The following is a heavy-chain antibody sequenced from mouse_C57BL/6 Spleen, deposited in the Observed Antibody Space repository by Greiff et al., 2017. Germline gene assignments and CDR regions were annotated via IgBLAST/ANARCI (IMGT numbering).Heavy chain of an antibody. CDR3: ARERDIYYDYDGGYFDV. V-gene: IGHV3-5*01. CDR2: IYYSGTI. CDR1: GISITTGNYR. J-gene: IGHJ1*03. Sequence: EVMLVESGPGLVKPSQTVFLTCTVTGISITTGNYRWSWIRQFPGNKLEWIGYIYYSGTITYNPSLTSRTTITRDTPKNQFFLEMNSLTAEDTATYYCARERDIYYDYDGGYFDVWGTGTTVTVSS. D-gene: IGHD2-4*01.